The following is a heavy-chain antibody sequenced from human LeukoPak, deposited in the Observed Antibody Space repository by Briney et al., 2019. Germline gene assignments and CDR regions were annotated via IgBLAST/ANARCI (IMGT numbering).Heavy chain of an antibody. D-gene: IGHD2-21*02. V-gene: IGHV1-2*02. J-gene: IGHJ4*02. CDR3: GRVAYCGSGCYYYFDY. CDR1: GYTFTDNY. Sequence: ASVKVPCKASGYTFTDNYIHWVRQAPGQGLEWMGWINPRSGGTSYGQKFQGRVTVTRDTSISTAYMELSSLTSDDTAVYYCGRVAYCGSGCYYYFDYWGQGTLVTVSS. CDR2: INPRSGGT.